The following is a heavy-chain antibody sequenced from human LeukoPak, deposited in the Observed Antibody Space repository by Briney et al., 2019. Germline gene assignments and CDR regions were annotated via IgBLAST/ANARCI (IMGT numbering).Heavy chain of an antibody. D-gene: IGHD1-26*01. V-gene: IGHV1-46*01. Sequence: GASVKVSCKASGYTFTNYYIHWVRQAPGQGLECMGIINPSGGSTSYAQRFQGRVTMTRDMSTSTVYMELSSLRSEDTAVYYCARGGVGATTYVWFDPWGQRTLVTVSS. CDR3: ARGGVGATTYVWFDP. CDR1: GYTFTNYY. J-gene: IGHJ5*02. CDR2: INPSGGST.